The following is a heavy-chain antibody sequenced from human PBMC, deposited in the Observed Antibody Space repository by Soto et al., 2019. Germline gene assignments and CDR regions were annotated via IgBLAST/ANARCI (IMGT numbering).Heavy chain of an antibody. CDR1: GGTFSSYT. J-gene: IGHJ3*02. CDR3: ARDLGDGYNNI. V-gene: IGHV1-69*08. D-gene: IGHD5-12*01. CDR2: IIPILGIA. Sequence: QVQLVQSGAEVKKPGSSVKVSCKASGGTFSSYTISWVRQAPGQGLEWMGRIIPILGIANYAPKFQGRVTINADKSTSTAYMELSSLRSEDTAVYYCARDLGDGYNNIWRQGTRVTVSS.